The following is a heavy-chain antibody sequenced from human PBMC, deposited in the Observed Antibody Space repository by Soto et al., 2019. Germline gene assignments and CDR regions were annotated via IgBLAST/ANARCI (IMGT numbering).Heavy chain of an antibody. CDR2: GIPMHGAD. CDR3: ATGITTSGYRRDMDV. V-gene: IGHV1-69*08. Sequence: VQLVQSGAEMKKPGSSVRDSCKASGGRFNGYFITWVRQAPVQVLEWVGRGIPMHGADGHARKFWDRINLTAYTLLNTASLDLRSLRSVHTTVSTCATGITTSGYRRDMDVRGKGTKVPVSS. D-gene: IGHD1-20*01. J-gene: IGHJ6*03. CDR1: GGRFNGYF.